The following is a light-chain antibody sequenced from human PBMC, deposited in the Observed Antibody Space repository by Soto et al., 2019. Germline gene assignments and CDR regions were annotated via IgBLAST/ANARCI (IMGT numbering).Light chain of an antibody. J-gene: IGKJ2*01. V-gene: IGKV3-20*01. CDR2: GTS. CDR1: QNVDNNF. CDR3: QQYGSSYT. Sequence: ENVLTQSPDTLSLSPGERATLSCRASQNVDNNFLAWYHQKPGQAPRLLIYGTSNRIPGIADRFSGSGSGTDFTLTISRLEPEDFAVYYCQQYGSSYTFGQGTKLEIK.